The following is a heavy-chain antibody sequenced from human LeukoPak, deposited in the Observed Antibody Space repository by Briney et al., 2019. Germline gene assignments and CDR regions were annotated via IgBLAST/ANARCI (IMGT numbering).Heavy chain of an antibody. D-gene: IGHD6-19*01. J-gene: IGHJ4*02. CDR3: AKSPYSSGWPPFDY. CDR1: GFTFSSYA. Sequence: GGSLRLSCAASGFTFSSYAMSWVRQAPGRGLEWVSAISGSGSSTYYADSVKGRFTISRDNSKNTLYLQMNSLRTEDTAVYYCAKSPYSSGWPPFDYWGQGTLVTVSS. CDR2: ISGSGSST. V-gene: IGHV3-23*01.